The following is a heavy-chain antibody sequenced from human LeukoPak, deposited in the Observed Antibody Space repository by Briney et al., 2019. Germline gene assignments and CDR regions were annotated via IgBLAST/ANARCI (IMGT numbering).Heavy chain of an antibody. Sequence: GESLKISCKGSGYSFTSYWIGWVRQMPGKGLEWMGIICPGDSDTRYSPSFQGQVTISADKSISTAYLQWSSLKASDTAMYYCARRIDAAGTFYYYYGMDVWGQGTTVTVSS. CDR1: GYSFTSYW. D-gene: IGHD6-13*01. CDR3: ARRIDAAGTFYYYYGMDV. J-gene: IGHJ6*02. CDR2: ICPGDSDT. V-gene: IGHV5-51*01.